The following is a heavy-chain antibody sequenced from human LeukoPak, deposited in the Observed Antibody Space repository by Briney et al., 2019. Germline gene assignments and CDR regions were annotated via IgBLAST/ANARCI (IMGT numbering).Heavy chain of an antibody. V-gene: IGHV3-33*06. J-gene: IGHJ6*02. CDR2: IWYDGSNK. CDR3: AKVGGATPHYYYGMDV. CDR1: GFTFSSYG. D-gene: IGHD1-26*01. Sequence: GRSLRLSCAASGFTFSSYGMHWVRQAPGKGLEWVAVIWYDGSNKYYADSVKGRFTISRDNSKNTLYLQMNSLRAEDTAVYYCAKVGGATPHYYYGMDVWGQGTTVTVSS.